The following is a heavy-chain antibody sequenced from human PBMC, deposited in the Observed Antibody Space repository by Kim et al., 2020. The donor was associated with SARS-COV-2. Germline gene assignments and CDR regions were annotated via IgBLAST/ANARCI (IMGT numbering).Heavy chain of an antibody. CDR2: IYYSGST. J-gene: IGHJ4*02. CDR3: ARQLASYPYDY. D-gene: IGHD3-10*01. Sequence: SETLSLTCTVSGGSISSSSYYWGWIRQPPGKGLEWIGSIYYSGSTYYNPSLKSRVTISVDTSKNQFSLKLSSVTAADTAVYYCARQLASYPYDYWGQGTLVTVSS. V-gene: IGHV4-39*01. CDR1: GGSISSSSYY.